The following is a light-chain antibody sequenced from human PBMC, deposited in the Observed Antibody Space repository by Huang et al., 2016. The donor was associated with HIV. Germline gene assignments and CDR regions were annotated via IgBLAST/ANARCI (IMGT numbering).Light chain of an antibody. CDR2: LSS. Sequence: IVITQSPLSLPVTPGEPASISCRSSQSLLHSHGYNYLDWYVQKPGQAPQLLISLSSNRAFGVSDRFSASGSFTDFTLKISRVQAEDVVVYFCMQALQTPRTFGQGTRLEIK. V-gene: IGKV2-28*01. J-gene: IGKJ5*01. CDR1: QSLLHSHGYNY. CDR3: MQALQTPRT.